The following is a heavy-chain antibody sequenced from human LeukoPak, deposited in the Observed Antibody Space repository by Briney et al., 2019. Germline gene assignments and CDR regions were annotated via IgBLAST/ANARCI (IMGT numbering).Heavy chain of an antibody. D-gene: IGHD3-3*01. CDR1: GYTFTGYY. Sequence: GASVKVSCKASGYTFTGYYMHWVRQAPGQGLEWMGWINPNSGGTNYAQKFQGRVTMTRDTSISTAYMELSRLRSDDTAVYYCARAYYDFWSGYSGLNWFDPWGQGTLVTVSS. J-gene: IGHJ5*02. CDR2: INPNSGGT. CDR3: ARAYYDFWSGYSGLNWFDP. V-gene: IGHV1-2*02.